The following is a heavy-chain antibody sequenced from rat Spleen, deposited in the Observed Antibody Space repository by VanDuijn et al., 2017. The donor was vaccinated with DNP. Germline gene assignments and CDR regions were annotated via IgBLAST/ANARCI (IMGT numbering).Heavy chain of an antibody. D-gene: IGHD1-4*01. CDR1: GFTFSNYD. CDR3: TTAGDY. V-gene: IGHV5-20*01. J-gene: IGHJ2*01. CDR2: ISYDGSST. Sequence: EVQLVESGGGLVQPGRSMKLSCAASGFTFSNYDMAWVRQAPTKGLEWVASISYDGSSTYYRDSVKGRFTISRENAKSTLYLQMDSLRSEDTATYYCTTAGDYWGQGVMVTVSS.